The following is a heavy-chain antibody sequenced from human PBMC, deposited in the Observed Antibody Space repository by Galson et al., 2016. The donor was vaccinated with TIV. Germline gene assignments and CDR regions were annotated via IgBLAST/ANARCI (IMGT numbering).Heavy chain of an antibody. CDR2: IKDDGSDN. CDR3: AREIPGGTTDLDC. V-gene: IGHV3-7*01. D-gene: IGHD1-14*01. CDR1: GFAFSNYW. Sequence: SLRPSCAASGFAFSNYWMSWVRQAPGKGLEWVANIKDDGSDNNYVDSVWGRFTISRDNAKNSLFLQINSLRVEDTAVYYCAREIPGGTTDLDCWGQGTLVTVSS. J-gene: IGHJ4*02.